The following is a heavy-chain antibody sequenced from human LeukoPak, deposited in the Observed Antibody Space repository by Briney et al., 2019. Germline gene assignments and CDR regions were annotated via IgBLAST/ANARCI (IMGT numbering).Heavy chain of an antibody. V-gene: IGHV1-8*01. CDR3: ARAPSITGTTPPGY. Sequence: ASVKVSCKASGYTFTSYDINWVRQATGQGLEWMGWMNPNSGYTGYAQKFQGRVTMARNTSISTAYMELSSLRSEDTAVYYCARAPSITGTTPPGYWGQGTLVTVSS. CDR2: MNPNSGYT. D-gene: IGHD1-7*01. CDR1: GYTFTSYD. J-gene: IGHJ4*02.